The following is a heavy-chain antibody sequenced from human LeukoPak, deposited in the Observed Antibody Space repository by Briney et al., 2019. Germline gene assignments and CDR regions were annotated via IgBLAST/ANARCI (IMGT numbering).Heavy chain of an antibody. V-gene: IGHV1-18*01. CDR2: TSAYNGNT. Sequence: ASVKVSCKASGYTFSSYGISWVRQAPGQGLEWVGWTSAYNGNTNYAQMVQGRVTMTTDTSTSTAYMEVRSLRSDDTAMYYCARDVGDIVTVPSAISVPWGQGTLVTVSS. J-gene: IGHJ5*02. D-gene: IGHD2-2*01. CDR1: GYTFSSYG. CDR3: ARDVGDIVTVPSAISVP.